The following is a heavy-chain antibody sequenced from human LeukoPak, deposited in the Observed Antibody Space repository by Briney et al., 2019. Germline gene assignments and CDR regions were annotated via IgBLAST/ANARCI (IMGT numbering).Heavy chain of an antibody. CDR3: ARGSRDYYYGMDV. J-gene: IGHJ6*02. CDR1: GFTFSSHW. V-gene: IGHV3-30-3*01. CDR2: ISYDGSNK. D-gene: IGHD5-24*01. Sequence: GGSLRLSCAASGFTFSSHWMNWVRQAPGKGLEWVAVISYDGSNKYYADSVKGRFTISRDNSKNTLYLQMNSLRAEDTAVYYCARGSRDYYYGMDVWGQGTTVTVSS.